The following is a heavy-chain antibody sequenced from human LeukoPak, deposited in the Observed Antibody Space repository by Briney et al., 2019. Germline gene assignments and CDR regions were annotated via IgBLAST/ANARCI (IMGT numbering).Heavy chain of an antibody. CDR2: IYYSGST. Sequence: SETLSLTCTVSGGSISSGDYYWSWIRQPPGKGLEWIGYIYYSGSTYYNPSLKSRVTMSVDTSKNQFSLKLSSVTAADTAVYYCARAISYGYGNYYYYYGMDVLGRGTTVTVSS. CDR1: GGSISSGDYY. D-gene: IGHD5-18*01. CDR3: ARAISYGYGNYYYYYGMDV. J-gene: IGHJ6*02. V-gene: IGHV4-30-4*01.